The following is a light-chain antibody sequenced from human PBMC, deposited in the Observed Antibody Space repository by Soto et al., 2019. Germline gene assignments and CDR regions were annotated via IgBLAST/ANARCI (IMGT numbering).Light chain of an antibody. CDR1: PSVSGN. J-gene: IGKJ1*01. CDR2: GAS. V-gene: IGKV3-15*01. CDR3: QQYNNWPQT. Sequence: EIVMTQSPATLSVSPGERATLSCRASPSVSGNLAWYQQKPGQAPRLLIYGASTRATGIPARFSGSGSGTEFTLTISSLQSEDVAVYYCQQYNNWPQTFGQGTKVEIK.